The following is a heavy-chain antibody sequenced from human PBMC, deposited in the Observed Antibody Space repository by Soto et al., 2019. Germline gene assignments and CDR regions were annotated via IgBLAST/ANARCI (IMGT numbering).Heavy chain of an antibody. CDR2: IIPIFGTA. Sequence: ASVKVSCKASGGTFSSYAISWVRQAPGQGLEWMGGIIPIFGTANYAQKFQGRVTITADESTSTAYMELSSLRSEDTAVYYCARHVHYYDSSGPFDYWGQGTLVTVSS. J-gene: IGHJ4*02. CDR3: ARHVHYYDSSGPFDY. V-gene: IGHV1-69*13. CDR1: GGTFSSYA. D-gene: IGHD3-22*01.